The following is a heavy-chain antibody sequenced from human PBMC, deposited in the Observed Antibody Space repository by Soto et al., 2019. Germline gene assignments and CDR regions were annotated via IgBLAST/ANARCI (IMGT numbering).Heavy chain of an antibody. Sequence: QVQLLESGPGLVKPSETLSLTCTVSGCSISSYYWSWIRQPPGKGLEWIGYIYSSGSTNYNPSLMSRVTISVDTSKNQFSLKLSSVTAAETALYYCARRYGGGFDYWGQGTLVTVSS. CDR3: ARRYGGGFDY. CDR1: GCSISSYY. V-gene: IGHV4-59*08. D-gene: IGHD3-10*01. J-gene: IGHJ4*02. CDR2: IYSSGST.